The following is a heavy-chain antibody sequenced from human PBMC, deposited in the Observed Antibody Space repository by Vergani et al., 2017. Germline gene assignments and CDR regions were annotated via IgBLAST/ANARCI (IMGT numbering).Heavy chain of an antibody. D-gene: IGHD5-24*01. J-gene: IGHJ4*02. CDR3: ARSPRVMAYYVDS. Sequence: QITLKESGPTLVKPTQSLTLTCTFSGFSLTTTGLAVGWIRQPPGKALEWLAIIYWNDNTHYSPSLETRLTISKDTSKNQVVLKISDVYPADSATYYFARSPRVMAYYVDSLCQESQVAVSS. V-gene: IGHV2-5*01. CDR1: GFSLTTTGLA. CDR2: IYWNDNT.